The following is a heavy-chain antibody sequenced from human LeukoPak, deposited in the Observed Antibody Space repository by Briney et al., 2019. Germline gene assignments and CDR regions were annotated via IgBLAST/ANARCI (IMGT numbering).Heavy chain of an antibody. V-gene: IGHV4-4*07. CDR2: IYTSGNT. CDR1: GGSISSYY. D-gene: IGHD3-10*01. J-gene: IGHJ4*02. CDR3: AREGYYYGSGTGFSDY. Sequence: SETLSLTCTVSGGSISSYYRSWIRQPAGKGLEWIGRIYTSGNTNYNPSLKSRFTMSVDTSKNQFSLRLSSVTAADTAVYYCAREGYYYGSGTGFSDYWGQGTLVTVSS.